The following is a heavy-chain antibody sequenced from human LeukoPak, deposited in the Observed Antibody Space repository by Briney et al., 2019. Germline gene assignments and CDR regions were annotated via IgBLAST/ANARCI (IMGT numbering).Heavy chain of an antibody. CDR2: IYYTGGT. V-gene: IGHV4-59*08. Sequence: SETLSLTCTVSGGSMNTYYWTWIRQPPGKGLEWIGYIYYTGGTNSNPSLRSRVTISLDMSKNQFSLRLNSMTAADTAVYYCARMPYYYDSSGYYKYAFDIWGQGTMVTVSS. CDR1: GGSMNTYY. J-gene: IGHJ3*02. CDR3: ARMPYYYDSSGYYKYAFDI. D-gene: IGHD3-22*01.